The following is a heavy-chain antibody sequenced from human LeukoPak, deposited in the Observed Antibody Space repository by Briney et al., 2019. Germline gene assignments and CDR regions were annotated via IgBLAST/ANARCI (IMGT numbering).Heavy chain of an antibody. D-gene: IGHD3-10*01. J-gene: IGHJ2*01. CDR3: ARGSFGTHWYFDL. CDR1: GFTFSSYG. Sequence: GGTLRLSYAASGFTFSSYGMNWVRQAPGKGLEWVSYIADDSTATYYPDSVKGRFTISRDNSKNTLSLLMNSLRAEDTAVYYCARGSFGTHWYFDLWGRGTLVTVSS. V-gene: IGHV3-23*01. CDR2: IADDSTAT.